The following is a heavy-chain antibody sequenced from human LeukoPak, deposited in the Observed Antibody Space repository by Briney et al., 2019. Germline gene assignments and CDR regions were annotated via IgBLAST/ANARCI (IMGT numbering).Heavy chain of an antibody. Sequence: ASVKVSCKASGGTFSRYAISWVRQAPGQGLEWMGGIIPIFGTANYAQKFQGRVTITADESTSTAYMELSSLRSEDTAVYYCARVGYYYFYTDVWGKGTTATVSS. CDR1: GGTFSRYA. CDR2: IIPIFGTA. CDR3: ARVGYYYFYTDV. J-gene: IGHJ6*03. V-gene: IGHV1-69*13.